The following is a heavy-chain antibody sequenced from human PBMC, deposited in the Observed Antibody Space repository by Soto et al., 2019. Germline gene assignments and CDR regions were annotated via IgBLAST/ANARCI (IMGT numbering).Heavy chain of an antibody. D-gene: IGHD3-16*01. Sequence: QVQLVQSGAEVKKPGSSVKVSCKASGGTFSSYAISWVRQAPGQGLEWMGGIIPIFGTANYAQKFKGRVTITADESTSPAYMELSSLRSEDTAVYYWAYRGGRWLTSPFDYWGQGTLVTVSS. J-gene: IGHJ4*02. CDR2: IIPIFGTA. CDR1: GGTFSSYA. V-gene: IGHV1-69*01. CDR3: AYRGGRWLTSPFDY.